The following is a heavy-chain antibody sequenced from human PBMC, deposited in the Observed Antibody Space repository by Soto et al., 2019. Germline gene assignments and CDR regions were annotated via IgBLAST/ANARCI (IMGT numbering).Heavy chain of an antibody. CDR3: ARPPLRHFYQTRGQIYYACEF. V-gene: IGHV5-10-1*01. CDR1: GTPYW. CDR2: IDPTDFYT. D-gene: IGHD3-10*01. Sequence: GESLKTPFQAPGTPYWISWVRQMPGKGLQGMGRIDPTDFYTNYNPSFEGHVTFSADKSISTVYLQWSSLKASDTAMYYCARPPLRHFYQTRGQIYYACEFWGQGRMVTV. J-gene: IGHJ3*01.